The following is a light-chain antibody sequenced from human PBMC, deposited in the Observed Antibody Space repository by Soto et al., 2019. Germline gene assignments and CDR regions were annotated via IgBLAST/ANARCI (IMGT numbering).Light chain of an antibody. Sequence: IQLTQSPSSLSASVGDRVTITRRASQDISSYLAWYQQKPGKPPTILIYAASTLPSGVPSRFRGSGFGTDFTLTLSSLQAEDFASYYCQQLRSYPSTFGGGTKVDIK. CDR1: QDISSY. V-gene: IGKV1-9*01. J-gene: IGKJ4*01. CDR3: QQLRSYPST. CDR2: AAS.